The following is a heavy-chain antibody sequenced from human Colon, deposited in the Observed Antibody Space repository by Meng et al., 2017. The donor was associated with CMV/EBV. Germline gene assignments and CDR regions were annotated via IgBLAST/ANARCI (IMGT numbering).Heavy chain of an antibody. V-gene: IGHV3-7*01. CDR2: IKHDGGET. D-gene: IGHD4-23*01. CDR3: VRDMGWQQFDY. CDR1: GFAFNTYW. J-gene: IGHJ4*02. Sequence: GESLKISCAASGFAFNTYWMTWVRQVPGKGLERVANIKHDGGETYYMDSVKGRFTISRDNAENSVFLQMNGLRVEDTAVYFCVRDMGWQQFDYWGQGTLVTVSS.